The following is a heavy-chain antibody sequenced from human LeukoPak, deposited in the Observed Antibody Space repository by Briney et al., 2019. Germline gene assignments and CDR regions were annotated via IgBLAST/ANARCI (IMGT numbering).Heavy chain of an antibody. J-gene: IGHJ4*02. Sequence: GGSLRLSCAASGFTFSSYWMHWVRQAPGKGLVWVSRINSDETTTSYADSVKGRFSISRDNAKNTLYLQMNSLRDEDTAVYYCAREISGGSYCDHWSQGSLVTVSS. CDR3: AREISGGSYCDH. CDR1: GFTFSSYW. CDR2: INSDETTT. V-gene: IGHV3-74*01. D-gene: IGHD1-26*01.